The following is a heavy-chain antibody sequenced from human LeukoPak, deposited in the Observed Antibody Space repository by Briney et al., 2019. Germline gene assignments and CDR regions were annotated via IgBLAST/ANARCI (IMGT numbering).Heavy chain of an antibody. V-gene: IGHV3-53*01. Sequence: GGSLRLSCAASGFTVSDNYMSWVRQAPGRGLEWVSVMYSRGDTYYADSVKGRFTFSRNISKNTLYLQMNGLRTEDTAMYYCARDAPQVPAAGVLASWGQGTLVTVSS. J-gene: IGHJ5*02. CDR2: MYSRGDT. D-gene: IGHD6-13*01. CDR3: ARDAPQVPAAGVLAS. CDR1: GFTVSDNY.